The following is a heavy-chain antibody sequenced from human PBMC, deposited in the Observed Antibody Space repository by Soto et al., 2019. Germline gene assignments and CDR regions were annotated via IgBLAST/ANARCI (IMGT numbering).Heavy chain of an antibody. V-gene: IGHV4-39*01. CDR2: IYYSGST. CDR1: GGSISSSSYY. CDR3: ARHTRSGCSSTSCYSDV. D-gene: IGHD2-2*01. J-gene: IGHJ6*02. Sequence: QLQLQESGPGLVKPSETLSLTCNVSGGSISSSSYYWGWIRQPPWKGLEWIGSIYYSGSTYYNPSLKSRVTISIDTSKNQFSLKLSSVTAADTAVYYCARHTRSGCSSTSCYSDVWGQGTTVTVSS.